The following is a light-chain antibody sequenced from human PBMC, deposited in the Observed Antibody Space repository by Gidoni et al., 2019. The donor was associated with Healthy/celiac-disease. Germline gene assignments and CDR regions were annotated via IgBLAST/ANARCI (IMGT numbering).Light chain of an antibody. CDR2: GAS. V-gene: IGKV3-15*01. Sequence: EIVLTQSPATLSVSAGERATLSCRASQSVSSNLAWYQQKPGQAPRLLIYGASASATGIPARFSGSGSGTEFTLTISSLQSEDFAVYYCQQYNSWPPLFTFGQGTKLEIK. CDR1: QSVSSN. CDR3: QQYNSWPPLFT. J-gene: IGKJ2*01.